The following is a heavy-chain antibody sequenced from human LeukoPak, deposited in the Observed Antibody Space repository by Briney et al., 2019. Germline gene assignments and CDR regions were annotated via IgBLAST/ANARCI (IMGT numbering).Heavy chain of an antibody. V-gene: IGHV4-39*01. Sequence: SETLSLTCTVSGGSISSSTYYWGWIRQPPGKGLEWIGSIYYSGSTYYNPSLKSRVTISLDTSKNQFSLKLTSVTAADTAVYYCARNGGNSDFDYWGQGTLVTVSS. CDR3: ARNGGNSDFDY. CDR1: GGSISSSTYY. D-gene: IGHD4-23*01. J-gene: IGHJ4*02. CDR2: IYYSGST.